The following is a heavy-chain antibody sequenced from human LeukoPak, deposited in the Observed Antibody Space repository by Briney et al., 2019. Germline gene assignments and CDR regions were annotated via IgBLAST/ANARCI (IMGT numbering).Heavy chain of an antibody. V-gene: IGHV3-30*03. CDR3: ARAKRKCGGDCYSYYYYGMDV. J-gene: IGHJ6*02. D-gene: IGHD2-21*02. Sequence: PGRSLRLSCAASGFTFSNYGMHWVRQAPGKGLEWVAVISYDGSNKYYADSVKGRFTISRDNSKNTLYLQMNSLRAEDTAVYYCARAKRKCGGDCYSYYYYGMDVWGQGTTVTVSS. CDR1: GFTFSNYG. CDR2: ISYDGSNK.